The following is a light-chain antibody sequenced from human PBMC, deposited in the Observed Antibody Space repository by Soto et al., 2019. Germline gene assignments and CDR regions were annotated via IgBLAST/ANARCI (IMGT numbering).Light chain of an antibody. Sequence: EIQMTQSPSSLSASVGDGVTITCRTSQSIATYLTWYQQKPGKAPKLLIYFASRLESGVPSRFSGSGSGTDFTLTIGSLQPDDFATYYCQQSYSTPITFGQGTRLEIK. V-gene: IGKV1-39*01. CDR3: QQSYSTPIT. CDR1: QSIATY. CDR2: FAS. J-gene: IGKJ5*01.